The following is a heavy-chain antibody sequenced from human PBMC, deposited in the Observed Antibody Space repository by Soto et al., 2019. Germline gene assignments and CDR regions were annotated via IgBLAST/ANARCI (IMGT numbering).Heavy chain of an antibody. Sequence: PGGSLRLSCAASGFTFNSYTINWVRQAPGTRLEWLSSISSSGYTFTTDSVRGRFTISRDNAKNSVYLQINSLRAEDTAVYFCARDCSGGSCYPGMDVWGQGTTVTVSS. CDR1: GFTFNSYT. CDR2: ISSSGYT. V-gene: IGHV3-21*01. J-gene: IGHJ6*02. D-gene: IGHD2-15*01. CDR3: ARDCSGGSCYPGMDV.